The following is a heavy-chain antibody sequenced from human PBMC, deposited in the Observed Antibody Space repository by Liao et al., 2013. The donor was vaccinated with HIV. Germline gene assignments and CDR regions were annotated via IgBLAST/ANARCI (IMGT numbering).Heavy chain of an antibody. CDR2: VNHSGST. CDR3: AREQTYYYESSGSLFDF. V-gene: IGHV4-34*01. Sequence: QVQLQESGPGLVKPSETLSLTCAVYGGSFSGYFWIWIRQTPREGAWSGLGKVNHSGSTNYNPSLKSRVTISVDTSKSQFSLKLSSVTAADTAVYYCAREQTYYYESSGSLFDFWGQGTLVTVSS. D-gene: IGHD3-22*01. CDR1: GGSFSGYF. J-gene: IGHJ4*02.